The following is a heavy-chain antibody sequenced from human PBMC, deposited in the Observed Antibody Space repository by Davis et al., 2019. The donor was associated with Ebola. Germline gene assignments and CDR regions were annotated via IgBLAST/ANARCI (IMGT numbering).Heavy chain of an antibody. J-gene: IGHJ4*02. V-gene: IGHV3-23*01. Sequence: GESLKISCEVSGFTLYNYPVSWVRQAPGKSLEWVGAYRGRDDSLHYPASVRGRFTISSDTSRNIVYIQLNSLRVDDTAVYYCAREGAAPYFDYWGLGTPVTVSS. CDR1: GFTLYNYP. D-gene: IGHD6-25*01. CDR2: YRGRDDSL. CDR3: AREGAAPYFDY.